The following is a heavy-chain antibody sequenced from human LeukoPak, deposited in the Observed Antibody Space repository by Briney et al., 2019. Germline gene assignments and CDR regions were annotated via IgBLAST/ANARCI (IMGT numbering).Heavy chain of an antibody. CDR1: GFTFSDYY. CDR2: ISSSGSTI. V-gene: IGHV3-11*01. J-gene: IGHJ6*02. Sequence: GGSLRLSCAASGFTFSDYYMSWIRQAPGKGLEWVSYISSSGSTIYYADSVKGRFTISRDNAKNSLYLQMNSLRAEDTAVYYCARGTFGYSSSWYSHYYYGMDVWGQGTTVTVSS. CDR3: ARGTFGYSSSWYSHYYYGMDV. D-gene: IGHD6-13*01.